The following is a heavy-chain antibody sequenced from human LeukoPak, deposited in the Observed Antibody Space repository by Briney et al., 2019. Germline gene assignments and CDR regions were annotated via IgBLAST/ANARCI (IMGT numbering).Heavy chain of an antibody. CDR1: GGSISNYY. J-gene: IGHJ5*02. CDR2: IYYTGST. Sequence: SETLSLTCTVSGGSISNYYWNWIRQPPGKGLEWIGYIYYTGSTDYNPSLKSRVTMSVDTSKNQFSLKLSSVTAADTAVYSCARGSVRGEFDPWGQGTLVTVSS. D-gene: IGHD3-10*01. V-gene: IGHV4-59*01. CDR3: ARGSVRGEFDP.